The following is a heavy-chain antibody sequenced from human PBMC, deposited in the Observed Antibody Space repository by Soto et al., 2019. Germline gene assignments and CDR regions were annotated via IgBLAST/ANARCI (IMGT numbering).Heavy chain of an antibody. Sequence: TSETQSLTCAVSGGSFTSNNWWTWVRQPPGQGLEWIGEIYRTGSTNYNPSLKSRVTISLDKSENQFSLKVTSLTAADTAVYYCASRDPGTSVDYWGQGTLVTVSS. J-gene: IGHJ4*02. V-gene: IGHV4-4*02. CDR2: IYRTGST. D-gene: IGHD1-7*01. CDR1: GGSFTSNNW. CDR3: ASRDPGTSVDY.